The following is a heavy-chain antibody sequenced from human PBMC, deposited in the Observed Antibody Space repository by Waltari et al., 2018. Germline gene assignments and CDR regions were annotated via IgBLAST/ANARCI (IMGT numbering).Heavy chain of an antibody. V-gene: IGHV3-21*01. J-gene: IGHJ5*02. CDR3: ARHNWNYVGWFDP. Sequence: EVQLVESGGGLVKPGGSLRLSCAASGFTFSSYSMNWVRQAPGKGLEWVSSISSSSSYRYYADSVKGRFTISRDNAKNSLYLQMNSLRAEDTAVYYCARHNWNYVGWFDPWGQGTLVTVSS. D-gene: IGHD1-7*01. CDR2: ISSSSSYR. CDR1: GFTFSSYS.